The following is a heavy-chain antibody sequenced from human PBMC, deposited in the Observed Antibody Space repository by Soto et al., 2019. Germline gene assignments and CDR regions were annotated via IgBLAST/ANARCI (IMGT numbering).Heavy chain of an antibody. CDR3: ARCTVDTIVTSGWCHYLDP. D-gene: IGHD6-19*01. J-gene: IGHJ5*02. CDR1: GFTFSSSA. CDR2: VSGSGGTT. Sequence: EVQLLDSGGGLVQPGGSLRLSCAASGFTFSSSAMSWVRQAPGKGLEWVSAVSGSGGTTYYGYSVRGRFTISRDNSKNTLYLRMNRLRAEDTAIYFCARCTVDTIVTSGWCHYLDPWGQGTLVTVSS. V-gene: IGHV3-23*01.